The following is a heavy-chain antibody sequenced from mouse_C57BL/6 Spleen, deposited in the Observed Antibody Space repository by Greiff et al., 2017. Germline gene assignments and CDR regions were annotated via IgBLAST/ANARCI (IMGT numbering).Heavy chain of an antibody. V-gene: IGHV1-69*01. J-gene: IGHJ4*01. Sequence: QVQLKQPGAELVMPGASVKLSCKASGYTFTSYWMHWVKQRPGQGLEWIGEIDPSDSYTNYTQKFKGKSTLTVDKSASTAYMQLSSLTSEDAAVYYCARYSSGYAMDYWGQGTSVTVSS. CDR3: ARYSSGYAMDY. CDR2: IDPSDSYT. D-gene: IGHD3-2*02. CDR1: GYTFTSYW.